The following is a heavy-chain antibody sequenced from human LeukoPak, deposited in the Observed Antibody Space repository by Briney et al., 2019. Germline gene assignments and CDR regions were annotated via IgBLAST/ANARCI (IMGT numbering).Heavy chain of an antibody. CDR3: ARGRGKIAEWYDGMDV. V-gene: IGHV4-34*01. CDR1: GGSFSGYY. Sequence: PSETLSLTCAVCGGSFSGYYGSWIRQPPGKGLEWIGEINHSGSTNYNPSLKSRVTISVDTSKNQFSLKLSSVTAADTAVYYCARGRGKIAEWYDGMDVWGPETTVTVSS. J-gene: IGHJ6*02. CDR2: INHSGST. D-gene: IGHD3-3*01.